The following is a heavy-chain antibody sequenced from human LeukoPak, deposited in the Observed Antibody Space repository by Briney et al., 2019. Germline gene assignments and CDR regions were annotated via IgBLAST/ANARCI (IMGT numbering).Heavy chain of an antibody. Sequence: GGSLRLSCAASGFTFRSYAMSWARQAPGKGLEWVSGISGSGGSTYYADSVKGRFTISRDNSKNTLYLQMNTLRAEDTAVYYCARGQPDSGSYYSRGSRVQMGLNFDYWGQGTLVTVPS. V-gene: IGHV3-23*01. CDR3: ARGQPDSGSYYSRGSRVQMGLNFDY. CDR2: ISGSGGST. CDR1: GFTFRSYA. J-gene: IGHJ4*02. D-gene: IGHD3-10*01.